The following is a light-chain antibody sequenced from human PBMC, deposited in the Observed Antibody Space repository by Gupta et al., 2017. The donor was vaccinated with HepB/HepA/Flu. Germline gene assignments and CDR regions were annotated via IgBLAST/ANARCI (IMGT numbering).Light chain of an antibody. CDR1: SSDIAIYDL. J-gene: IGLJ2*01. CDR3: CSYVGSSTLV. CDR2: QVT. Sequence: QSALTQPASVSASPGQSITISCPGSSSDIAIYDLVSWYQQFPGKAPKLIIYQVTKRPAGVSNRFSGSNSGSTASLTISGLQAEDEAVYYCCSYVGSSTLVFGGGTKLTVL. V-gene: IGLV2-23*02.